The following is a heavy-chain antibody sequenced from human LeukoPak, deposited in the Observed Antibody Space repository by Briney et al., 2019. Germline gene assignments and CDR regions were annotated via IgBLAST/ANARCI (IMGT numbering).Heavy chain of an antibody. V-gene: IGHV4-59*01. CDR3: ARERSGWYQDY. D-gene: IGHD6-19*01. Sequence: SETLSLTCAVYGGSFSGYCWSWIRQPPGKGLEWIGYIYYSGSTNYNPSLKSRVTISVDTSKNQFSLKLSSVTAADTAVYYCARERSGWYQDYWGQGTLVTVSS. CDR1: GGSFSGYC. J-gene: IGHJ4*02. CDR2: IYYSGST.